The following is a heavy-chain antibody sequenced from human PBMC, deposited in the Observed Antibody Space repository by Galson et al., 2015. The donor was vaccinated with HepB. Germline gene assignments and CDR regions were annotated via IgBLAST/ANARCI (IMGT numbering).Heavy chain of an antibody. CDR3: TPVEGYYGSGSYSPSGVSG. V-gene: IGHV3-15*07. CDR2: IKSKTDGGTT. CDR1: GFTFTNAW. Sequence: SLRPSCAASGFTFTNAWMNWVRQAPGKGLEWVGRIKSKTDGGTTDYAAPGKGRIAISRADSKTTLYLQMNRLKTEDTAVYYCTPVEGYYGSGSYSPSGVSGGGKGTLVTVSS. D-gene: IGHD3-10*01. J-gene: IGHJ4*02.